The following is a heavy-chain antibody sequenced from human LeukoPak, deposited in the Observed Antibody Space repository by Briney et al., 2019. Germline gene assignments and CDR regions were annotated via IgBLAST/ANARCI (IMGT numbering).Heavy chain of an antibody. CDR1: GFTFSSCA. V-gene: IGHV3-23*01. Sequence: GGSLILSCAASGFTFSSCAMNWVRQAPGMGLEWVSSISGSGGTPYYADSVKGRFTISRDNSKNTLYLQMNNLGPEDTAIYYCAKNAAQYGDYGNFEYWGQGGLVTVSS. D-gene: IGHD4-17*01. J-gene: IGHJ4*02. CDR2: ISGSGGTP. CDR3: AKNAAQYGDYGNFEY.